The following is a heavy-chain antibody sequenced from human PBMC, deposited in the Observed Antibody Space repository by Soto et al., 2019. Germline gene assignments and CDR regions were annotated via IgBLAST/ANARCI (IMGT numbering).Heavy chain of an antibody. CDR3: ASRGIQLWIFDY. V-gene: IGHV3-30*03. Sequence: PGGSLRLSCAASGFTFCSYGMHWVRQAPGKGLEWVAVISYDGSNKYYADSVKGRFTISRDNSKNTLYLQMNSLRAEDTAVYYCASRGIQLWIFDYWGQGTLVTVSS. CDR1: GFTFCSYG. CDR2: ISYDGSNK. D-gene: IGHD5-18*01. J-gene: IGHJ4*02.